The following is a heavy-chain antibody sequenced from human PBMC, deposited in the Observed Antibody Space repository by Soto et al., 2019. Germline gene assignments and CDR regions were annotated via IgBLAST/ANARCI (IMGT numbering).Heavy chain of an antibody. V-gene: IGHV4-31*03. D-gene: IGHD2-15*01. CDR3: ARWGVSSKWLAA. Sequence: SETLSLTCTVSGGSIASGCSFWSWIRQHPGKGPEWIAFIGYSGATSYNPSLASRVTISADTYKSQFSLDLRSVTAADTAVYYCARWGVSSKWLAAWGQGTLVTVSS. J-gene: IGHJ5*02. CDR1: GGSIASGCSF. CDR2: IGYSGAT.